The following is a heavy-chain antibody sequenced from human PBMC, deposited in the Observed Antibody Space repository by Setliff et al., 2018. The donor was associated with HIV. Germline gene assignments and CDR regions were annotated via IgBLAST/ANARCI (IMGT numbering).Heavy chain of an antibody. D-gene: IGHD2-15*01. CDR2: ISPYNGDM. CDR1: GYIFNAYA. CDR3: SRGPKYIIPTPNLFDS. J-gene: IGHJ5*01. V-gene: IGHV1-18*01. Sequence: VASVKVSCKTSGYIFNAYAITWLRQAHGQGLEWIGWISPYNGDMKYAQNFQGRLTVTIDASTTTAYMELSSLRPEDTAVYYCSRGPKYIIPTPNLFDSWGQGTPVTVSS.